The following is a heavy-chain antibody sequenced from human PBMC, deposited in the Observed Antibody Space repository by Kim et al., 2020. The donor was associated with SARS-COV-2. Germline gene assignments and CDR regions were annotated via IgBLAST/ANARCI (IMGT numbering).Heavy chain of an antibody. CDR1: GFTFASYS. CDR2: ISSSSTYT. D-gene: IGHD1-26*01. Sequence: GGSLRLSCAASGFTFASYSMNWVRQAPGRGLEWVSSISSSSTYTYYADSVKGRFTVSRENAKNSLYLQMSSLRAEDTAVYFCARGYSGSSDYWGQGTLVTGSS. CDR3: ARGYSGSSDY. J-gene: IGHJ4*02. V-gene: IGHV3-21*01.